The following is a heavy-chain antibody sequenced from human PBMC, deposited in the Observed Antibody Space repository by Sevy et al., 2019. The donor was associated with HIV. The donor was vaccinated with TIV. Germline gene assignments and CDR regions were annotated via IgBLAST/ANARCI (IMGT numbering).Heavy chain of an antibody. CDR1: GFTVSGNY. D-gene: IGHD5-18*01. CDR3: ASGQGGYSDAYYFDY. Sequence: GGSLRLSCEASGFTVSGNYMNWVRQAPGKGLEWVSVIYTNNIYYSDFVQGRFTISRDISKKSLSLQRNRLRAEDTAVYYCASGQGGYSDAYYFDYWGQGTLVTVSS. V-gene: IGHV3-53*01. J-gene: IGHJ4*02. CDR2: IYTNNI.